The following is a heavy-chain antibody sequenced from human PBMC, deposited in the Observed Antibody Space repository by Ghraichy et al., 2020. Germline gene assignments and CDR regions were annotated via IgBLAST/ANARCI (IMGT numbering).Heavy chain of an antibody. CDR1: GGSISSSSYY. Sequence: SETLSLTCTVSGGSISSSSYYWGWIRQPPGKGLEWIGSIYYSGSTYYNPSLKSRVTISVDTSKNQFSLKLSSVTAADTAVYYCARHGGSSWDFDYWGQGTLVTVS. CDR2: IYYSGST. D-gene: IGHD6-6*01. V-gene: IGHV4-39*01. J-gene: IGHJ4*02. CDR3: ARHGGSSWDFDY.